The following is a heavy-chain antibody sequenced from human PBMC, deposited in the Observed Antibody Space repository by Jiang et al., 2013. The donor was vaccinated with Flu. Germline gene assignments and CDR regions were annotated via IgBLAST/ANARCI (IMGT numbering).Heavy chain of an antibody. CDR2: ISTSSGNT. V-gene: IGHV7-4-1*02. J-gene: IGHJ4*02. CDR1: GYTFTDYA. CDR3: ARGSVTFDT. Sequence: QSGSELKETGASVKISCQASGYTFTDYAVNWVRQAPGQGLEWMGWISTSSGNTRYAQGFSGRFVFALDTSVRTAYLQISGLKSEDTAVYYCARGSVTFDTWGQGSLVTVSS.